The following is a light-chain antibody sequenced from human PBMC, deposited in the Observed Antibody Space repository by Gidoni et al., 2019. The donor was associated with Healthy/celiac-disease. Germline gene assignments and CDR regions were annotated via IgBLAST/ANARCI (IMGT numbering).Light chain of an antibody. CDR2: AAS. CDR1: QSISSY. V-gene: IGKV1-39*01. J-gene: IGKJ2*01. CDR3: QQSYSTPVT. Sequence: DIQMTQSPSSRSASVGDRVTITCRASQSISSYLNWYQQKPGKAPKLLIYAASSLQSGVPSRFSGRGSGTDFPLTISSLQPEDFATYYCQQSYSTPVTFGQGTKLEIK.